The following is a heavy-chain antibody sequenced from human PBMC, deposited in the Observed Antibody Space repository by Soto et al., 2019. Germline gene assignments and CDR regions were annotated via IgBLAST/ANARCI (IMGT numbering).Heavy chain of an antibody. CDR3: ARYRWELWMGDGWFDP. CDR2: IIPIFGTA. J-gene: IGHJ5*02. D-gene: IGHD1-26*01. Sequence: QVQLVQSGAEVKKPGSSVKVSCKASGGTFSSYAISWVRQAPGQGLEWMGGIIPIFGTANYAQQFQGRVTITADKSTSTADMELSSLRSEDTAVYYCARYRWELWMGDGWFDPWGQGTLVTVSS. CDR1: GGTFSSYA. V-gene: IGHV1-69*06.